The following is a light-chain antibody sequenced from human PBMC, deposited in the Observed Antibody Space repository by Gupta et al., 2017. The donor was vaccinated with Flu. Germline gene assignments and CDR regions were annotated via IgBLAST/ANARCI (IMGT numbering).Light chain of an antibody. V-gene: IGKV1-39*01. Sequence: PSSLSASVGDRVTITCRASQDISNYLNWYQQKPGKAPKVLIYAASNLQSGVPSRFSGSGSGTDFTFTISSLQPEDFATYYCQQSYNPPQTFGGGTKLEIK. CDR1: QDISNY. J-gene: IGKJ4*01. CDR3: QQSYNPPQT. CDR2: AAS.